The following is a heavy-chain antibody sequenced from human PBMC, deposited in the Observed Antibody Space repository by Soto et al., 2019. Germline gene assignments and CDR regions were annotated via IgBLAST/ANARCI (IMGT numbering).Heavy chain of an antibody. J-gene: IGHJ4*02. CDR2: IIPIFGTA. CDR1: GGTFSSYA. CDR3: ARVLYPTVTMGGVGY. D-gene: IGHD4-4*01. Sequence: RASVKVSCKASGGTFSSYAISWVRQAPGQGLEWMGGIIPIFGTANYAQKFQGRVTITADESTSTAYMELSSLRSEDTAVYYCARVLYPTVTMGGVGYWGQGTLVTVSS. V-gene: IGHV1-69*13.